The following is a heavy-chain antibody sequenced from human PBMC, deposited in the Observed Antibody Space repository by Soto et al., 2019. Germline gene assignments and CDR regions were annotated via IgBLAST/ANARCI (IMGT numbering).Heavy chain of an antibody. CDR1: GFIFETYA. D-gene: IGHD2-15*01. CDR2: ISWNSVSI. V-gene: IGHV3-9*01. J-gene: IGHJ4*02. CDR3: AKGPTYCSGGMCYVDY. Sequence: SLRLSCAASGFIFETYAMHWVRQAPGRGLEWVSGISWNSVSIDYADSVRGRFTISRDNAKNSLYLQMNSLRVEDTALYYCAKGPTYCSGGMCYVDYWGQGTLVTVSS.